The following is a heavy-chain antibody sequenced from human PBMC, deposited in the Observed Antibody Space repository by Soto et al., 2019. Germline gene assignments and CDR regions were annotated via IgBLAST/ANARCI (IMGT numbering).Heavy chain of an antibody. CDR2: ISSSSSYI. CDR1: GFTFSSYS. V-gene: IGHV3-21*01. Sequence: SGGSLRLSCAASGFTFSSYSMNWVRQAPGKGLEWVSSISSSSSYIYYADSVKGRFTISRDNAKNSLYLQMNSLRAEDTAVYYCARYGSGSYLYYYYGMDVWGQGTTVTVSS. CDR3: ARYGSGSYLYYYYGMDV. J-gene: IGHJ6*02. D-gene: IGHD3-10*01.